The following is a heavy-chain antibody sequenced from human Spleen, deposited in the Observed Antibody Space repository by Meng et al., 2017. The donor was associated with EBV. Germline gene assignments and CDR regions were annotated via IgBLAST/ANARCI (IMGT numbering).Heavy chain of an antibody. D-gene: IGHD3-22*01. Sequence: VQLVQSVASVKKPGASVNISCKASGYTFTNYYIHWVRQAPGQGLEWMGIINPSDGSRSYAQKLQDRVTMTRDTSTNTVYMELSSLRSEDTAVYYCARGSGYSSLNPSDFWGQGTLVTVSS. CDR1: GYTFTNYY. CDR3: ARGSGYSSLNPSDF. CDR2: INPSDGSR. J-gene: IGHJ4*02. V-gene: IGHV1-46*01.